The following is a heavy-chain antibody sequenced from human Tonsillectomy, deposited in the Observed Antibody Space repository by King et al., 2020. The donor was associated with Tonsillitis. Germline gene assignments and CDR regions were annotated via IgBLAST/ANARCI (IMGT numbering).Heavy chain of an antibody. CDR1: GFTFSSYA. V-gene: IGHV3-23*04. D-gene: IGHD1-26*01. J-gene: IGHJ3*02. Sequence: VQLVESGEGLVQPGGSLRLSCAASGFTFSSYAMSWVRQAPGKGLEWVSAISGSAGSTFYADSVKGRFTISRDSSKNTLYLQMNSLRAEDTAVYYCAKDISGNYPVGAFDIWGQGTMVTVSS. CDR3: AKDISGNYPVGAFDI. CDR2: ISGSAGST.